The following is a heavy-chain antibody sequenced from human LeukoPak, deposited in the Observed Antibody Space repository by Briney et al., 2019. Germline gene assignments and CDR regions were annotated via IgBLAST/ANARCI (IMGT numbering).Heavy chain of an antibody. J-gene: IGHJ4*02. D-gene: IGHD3-10*01. CDR3: ASLDYYGSGSYYNQGY. CDR2: IRYDGSNK. CDR1: GFTFSSYG. V-gene: IGHV3-30*02. Sequence: GGSLRLSCAASGFTFSSYGMHWVRQAPGKGLEWVAFIRYDGSNKYYADSVKGRFTISRDNSKNTLYLQMGSLRAEDMAVYYCASLDYYGSGSYYNQGYWGQGTLVTVSS.